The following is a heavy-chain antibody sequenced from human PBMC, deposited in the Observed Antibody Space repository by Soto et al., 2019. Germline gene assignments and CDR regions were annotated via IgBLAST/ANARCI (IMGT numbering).Heavy chain of an antibody. Sequence: EVQLLESGGGLVQPGGSLRLSCAASGFTFSSYVMFWVRQAPGKGLEWVSAVSGSGDNTYYADTVKGRFTISRDNSKNTVSLQMNSLRAEDTAVYYCAAKVRGQGDDAFDLWGQGTMVTVSS. CDR2: VSGSGDNT. CDR1: GFTFSSYV. CDR3: AAKVRGQGDDAFDL. D-gene: IGHD3-16*01. J-gene: IGHJ3*01. V-gene: IGHV3-23*01.